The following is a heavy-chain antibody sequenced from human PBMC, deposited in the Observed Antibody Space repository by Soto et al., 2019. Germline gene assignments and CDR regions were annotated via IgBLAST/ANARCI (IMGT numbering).Heavy chain of an antibody. D-gene: IGHD6-13*01. CDR3: ATSDFRGSSSWSPTSGMDV. CDR2: ISSSSSYI. CDR1: GFTFSSYS. J-gene: IGHJ6*02. Sequence: PGGSLRLSCAASGFTFSSYSMNWVRQAPGKGLEWVSSISSSSSYIYYADSVKGRFTISRDNAKNSLYLEMNSLRAEDTAVYYCATSDFRGSSSWSPTSGMDVWGQGTTVTVSS. V-gene: IGHV3-21*01.